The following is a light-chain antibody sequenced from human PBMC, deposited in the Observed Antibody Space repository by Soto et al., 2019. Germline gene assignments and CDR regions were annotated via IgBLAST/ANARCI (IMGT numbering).Light chain of an antibody. CDR1: QNIRSS. Sequence: EVVMTQSPASLSASPGDRVTLSCRASQNIRSSLAWYQQRPGQAPRLLIYDASTRATGIPPRFSGGGSGTEFTVTISSLQSEDFALYYCQQYDIGPPYTLGQGTKVDIK. V-gene: IGKV3-15*01. CDR3: QQYDIGPPYT. CDR2: DAS. J-gene: IGKJ2*01.